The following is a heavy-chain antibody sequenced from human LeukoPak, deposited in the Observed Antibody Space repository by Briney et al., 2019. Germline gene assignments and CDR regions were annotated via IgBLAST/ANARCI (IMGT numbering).Heavy chain of an antibody. CDR1: GGTFSSYA. J-gene: IGHJ4*02. CDR3: ARVSNRILTTVRGDFDY. V-gene: IGHV1-69*05. D-gene: IGHD4-17*01. CDR2: IIPIFGTA. Sequence: SVKVSCKASGGTFSSYAISWVRQAPGQGLEWMGGIIPIFGTANYAQKFQGRVTMTRDMSTSTVYMELSSLRSEDTAVYYCARVSNRILTTVRGDFDYWGQGTLVTVSS.